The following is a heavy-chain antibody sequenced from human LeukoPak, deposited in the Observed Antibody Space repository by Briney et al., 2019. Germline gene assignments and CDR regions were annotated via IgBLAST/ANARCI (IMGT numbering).Heavy chain of an antibody. J-gene: IGHJ6*02. Sequence: GGSLRLSCAASGFTVSSNYMSWVRQAPGKGLEWVSVIYSGGSTYYADSVKGRFTISRDKSKNTLYLQMNSLRAEDTAVYYCARDQAHYYGSGSYKFYYYYGMDVWGQGTTVTVSS. D-gene: IGHD3-10*01. CDR2: IYSGGST. CDR1: GFTVSSNY. CDR3: ARDQAHYYGSGSYKFYYYYGMDV. V-gene: IGHV3-66*01.